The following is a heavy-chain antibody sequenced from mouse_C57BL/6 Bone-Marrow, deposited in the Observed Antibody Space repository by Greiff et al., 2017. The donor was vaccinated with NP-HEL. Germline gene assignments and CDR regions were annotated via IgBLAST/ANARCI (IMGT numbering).Heavy chain of an antibody. CDR3: ARDASSGYFFDY. J-gene: IGHJ2*01. CDR2: IYPRSGNT. D-gene: IGHD3-1*01. CDR1: GYTFTSYG. V-gene: IGHV1-81*01. Sequence: QVQLQQSGAELARPGASVKLSCKASGYTFTSYGISWVKQRTGQGLEWIGEIYPRSGNTYYNEKFKGKATLTADKSSSTAYMELRSLTSEDSAVYICARDASSGYFFDYWGQGTTRTVSS.